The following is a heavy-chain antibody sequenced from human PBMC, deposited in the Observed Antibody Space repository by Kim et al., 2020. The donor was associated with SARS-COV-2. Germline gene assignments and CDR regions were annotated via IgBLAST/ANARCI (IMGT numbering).Heavy chain of an antibody. V-gene: IGHV4-4*07. CDR3: AREAGGDAYRELDF. J-gene: IGHJ4*02. Sequence: NPSLRSRVSMSIDTSKNHFSLNVSSVTAADTAIYYCAREAGGDAYRELDFWGQGTLVTVSS. D-gene: IGHD2-21*01.